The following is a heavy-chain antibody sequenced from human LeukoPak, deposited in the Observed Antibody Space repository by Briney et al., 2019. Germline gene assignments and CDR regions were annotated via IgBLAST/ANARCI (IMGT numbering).Heavy chain of an antibody. CDR2: ISGSGGST. CDR3: AKDQADCSRSSCYERGFDY. J-gene: IGHJ4*02. CDR1: GFTLSNAW. V-gene: IGHV3-23*01. Sequence: GGSLRLSCAASGFTLSNAWMNWVRQAPGKGLEWVSAISGSGGSTYYADSVKGRVTISRDNSKNTLYVQMNSLRAEDTAVYYCAKDQADCSRSSCYERGFDYWGQGTLVTVSS. D-gene: IGHD2-2*01.